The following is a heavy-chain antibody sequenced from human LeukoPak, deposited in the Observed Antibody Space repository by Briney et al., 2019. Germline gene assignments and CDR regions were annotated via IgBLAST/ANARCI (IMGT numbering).Heavy chain of an antibody. CDR1: GFTFSSYA. J-gene: IGHJ6*03. Sequence: VGSLRLSCAASGFTFSSYAMHWVRQAPGKGLEYVSAINSNGGSTYYANSVKGRFTISRDNSKNTPYLQMSSLGAEDMAVYYCARYSGYDPYYYYYMDVWGKGTTVTVSS. CDR2: INSNGGST. CDR3: ARYSGYDPYYYYYMDV. V-gene: IGHV3-64*01. D-gene: IGHD5-12*01.